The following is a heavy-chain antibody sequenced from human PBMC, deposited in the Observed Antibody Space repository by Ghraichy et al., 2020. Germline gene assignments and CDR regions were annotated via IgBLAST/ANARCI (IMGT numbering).Heavy chain of an antibody. Sequence: GGSLRLSCAASGFTFSSYAMSWVRQAPGKGLEWVSAISGSGGSTYYADSVKGRFTISRDNSKNTLYLQMNSLRAEDTAVYYCAKDLGRYDFWSGRKTRGGYFDLWGRGTLVTVSS. D-gene: IGHD3-3*01. CDR2: ISGSGGST. CDR3: AKDLGRYDFWSGRKTRGGYFDL. V-gene: IGHV3-23*01. CDR1: GFTFSSYA. J-gene: IGHJ2*01.